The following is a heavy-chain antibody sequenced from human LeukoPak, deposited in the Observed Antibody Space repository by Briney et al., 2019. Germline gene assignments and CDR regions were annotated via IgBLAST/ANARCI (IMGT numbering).Heavy chain of an antibody. CDR1: GFTFSSYA. D-gene: IGHD1-26*01. V-gene: IGHV3-23*01. Sequence: GGSLRLSCAASGFTFSSYAMSWVRQAPGKGLEWVSAISGSGGSTYYADSVKGRFTISRDNSKNTLYLQMNSLRAEDTAVYYCARDSGYYYYYGMDVWGQGTTVTVSS. CDR2: ISGSGGST. CDR3: ARDSGYYYYYGMDV. J-gene: IGHJ6*02.